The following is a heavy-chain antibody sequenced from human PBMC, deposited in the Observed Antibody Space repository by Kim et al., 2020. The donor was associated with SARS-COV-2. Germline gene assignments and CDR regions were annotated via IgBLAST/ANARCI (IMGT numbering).Heavy chain of an antibody. J-gene: IGHJ3*02. Sequence: SQTLSLTCTLSGGSVRSSGYYWGWIRQPPGKGLEWLGTTFISGTTNYNPSHRSRVTISLDMSKNQLSLRMSSATAADTALYYCARKGYNSRDAFDMWGQG. D-gene: IGHD5-12*01. CDR2: TFISGTT. CDR3: ARKGYNSRDAFDM. V-gene: IGHV4-39*07. CDR1: GGSVRSSGYY.